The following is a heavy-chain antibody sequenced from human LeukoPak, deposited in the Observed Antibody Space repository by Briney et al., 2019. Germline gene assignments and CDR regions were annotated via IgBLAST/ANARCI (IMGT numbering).Heavy chain of an antibody. D-gene: IGHD3-10*01. V-gene: IGHV3-21*01. J-gene: IGHJ4*02. Sequence: PGGSLRLSCAASGFTFGSYSMNWVRQAPGKGLEWVSYISSSSSYIYYADSVKGRFTISRDNAKNSLYLQMNSLRAEDTAVYYCATTGRVRGVSGYWGQGTLVTVPS. CDR3: ATTGRVRGVSGY. CDR1: GFTFGSYS. CDR2: ISSSSSYI.